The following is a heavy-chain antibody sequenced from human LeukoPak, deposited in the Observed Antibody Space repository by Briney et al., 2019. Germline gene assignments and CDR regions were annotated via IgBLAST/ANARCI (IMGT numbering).Heavy chain of an antibody. CDR3: SRWACSSASCYNDY. CDR1: RFTVSSNY. CDR2: IYSGGGT. Sequence: PGGSLRLSCAASRFTVSSNYISWVRQAPGKGLEWGSVIYSGGGTYYADSVKGRFNFSSDNSKNTLYLQMNRPRAEDTAVYYFSRWACSSASCYNDYWGQGTLVSVSS. D-gene: IGHD2-2*02. J-gene: IGHJ4*02. V-gene: IGHV3-53*01.